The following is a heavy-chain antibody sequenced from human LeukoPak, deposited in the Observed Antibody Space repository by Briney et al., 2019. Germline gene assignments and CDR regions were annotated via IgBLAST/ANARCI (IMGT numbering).Heavy chain of an antibody. Sequence: PGGSLRLSCAASGFTFSSYAMSWVRQAPGKGLEWVSAISGSGGSTYYADSVKGRFTISRDNSKNALYLQMNSLRAEDTAVYYCAKDASITGTSRPFDYWGQGTLVTVSS. CDR2: ISGSGGST. CDR3: AKDASITGTSRPFDY. V-gene: IGHV3-23*01. D-gene: IGHD1-20*01. J-gene: IGHJ4*02. CDR1: GFTFSSYA.